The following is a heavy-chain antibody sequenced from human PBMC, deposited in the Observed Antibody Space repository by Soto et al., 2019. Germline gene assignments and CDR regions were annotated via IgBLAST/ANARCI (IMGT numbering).Heavy chain of an antibody. Sequence: QVQLQESGPGLVKPSGTLSLTCAVSGGSISSSNWWSWVRQPPGKGLEWIGEIYHSGSTNYNPSLKCRVTISVDKSKNQLSLKLSPVAAADTAVYYCARVWVAPAWRSWGQGSLVTVSS. D-gene: IGHD2-15*01. V-gene: IGHV4-4*02. CDR2: IYHSGST. CDR3: ARVWVAPAWRS. CDR1: GGSISSSNW. J-gene: IGHJ5*02.